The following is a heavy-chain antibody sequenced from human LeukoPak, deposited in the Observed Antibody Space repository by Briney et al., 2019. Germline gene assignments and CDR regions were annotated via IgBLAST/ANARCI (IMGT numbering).Heavy chain of an antibody. CDR1: GGSISSYY. CDR2: IYYSGST. J-gene: IGHJ5*02. V-gene: IGHV4-59*08. D-gene: IGHD4-23*01. Sequence: SETLSLTCTVSGGSISSYYWTWLRQPPGKGLEWIGDIYYSGSTNYNPSLKSRLTISVDTSKNQFSLKLSSVTAADTAVYYCARRGNYNWFDPWGQGTLVTVSS. CDR3: ARRGNYNWFDP.